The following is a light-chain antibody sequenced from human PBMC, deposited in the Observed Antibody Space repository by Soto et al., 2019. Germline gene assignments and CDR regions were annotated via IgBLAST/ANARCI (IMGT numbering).Light chain of an antibody. V-gene: IGKV1-39*01. CDR2: AAS. Sequence: DIQMTQSPSSLSASVGDRVTISCRASQSVNKYLNWYQQKPGNVPTLLIYAASTLQGGVPSRFNGSGFGTDVTVTISNLQPEDFATYYCQQSFSTPLSFGGGTKVEIK. J-gene: IGKJ4*01. CDR3: QQSFSTPLS. CDR1: QSVNKY.